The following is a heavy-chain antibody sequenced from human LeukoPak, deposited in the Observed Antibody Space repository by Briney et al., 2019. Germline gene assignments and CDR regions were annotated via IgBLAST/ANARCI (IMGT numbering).Heavy chain of an antibody. CDR3: ARDYGGSSPFDY. CDR2: ISSSDSTI. D-gene: IGHD4-23*01. CDR1: GFTFSSYE. J-gene: IGHJ4*02. Sequence: GGSLRLSCAASGFTFSSYEMHWVRQPPGKGLEWVSYISSSDSTIYYADSVKGRFTISRDNAKNSLYLQMNSLRAEDTAVYYCARDYGGSSPFDYWGQRTLVTVSS. V-gene: IGHV3-48*03.